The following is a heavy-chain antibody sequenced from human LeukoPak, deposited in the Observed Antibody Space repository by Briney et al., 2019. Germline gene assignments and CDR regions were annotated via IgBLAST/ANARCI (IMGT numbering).Heavy chain of an antibody. J-gene: IGHJ5*02. CDR1: GYTFTNYA. V-gene: IGHV7-4-1*02. D-gene: IGHD6-13*01. Sequence: ASVKVSCKASGYTFTNYAMNWVRQAPGQGLEWMGWINTNTGNPTYAQGFTGRFIFSLDTSVSTAYLQISSLKPEDTAMYYCARDLVSIAAAGINWFDPWGQGTLVTVSS. CDR2: INTNTGNP. CDR3: ARDLVSIAAAGINWFDP.